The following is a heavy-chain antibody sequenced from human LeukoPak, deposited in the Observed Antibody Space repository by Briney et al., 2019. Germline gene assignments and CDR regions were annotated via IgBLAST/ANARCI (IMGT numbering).Heavy chain of an antibody. J-gene: IGHJ4*02. CDR3: ARGNSGLFDY. Sequence: ASVKVSCKASGYSFTSFDINWVRQATGQGLEWMGWMNPNSGNTGYAQKFQGRVTVTRNTSISAVYMELSSLRSEDTAVYYCARGNSGLFDYWGRGTLVTVSS. D-gene: IGHD6-19*01. V-gene: IGHV1-8*01. CDR2: MNPNSGNT. CDR1: GYSFTSFD.